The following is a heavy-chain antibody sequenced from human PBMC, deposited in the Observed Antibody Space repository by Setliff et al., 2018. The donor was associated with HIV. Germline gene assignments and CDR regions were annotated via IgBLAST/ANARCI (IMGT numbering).Heavy chain of an antibody. CDR3: ARGPPGSSIGWYVGY. V-gene: IGHV4-34*01. CDR2: INRSGST. CDR1: GGSFSGFY. Sequence: SETLSLTCAVYGGSFSGFYWNWIRQPPGKGLEWIGEINRSGSTNYNPSLKSRVTISVDTSKSQFSLRLSSVIAADTAVYYCARGPPGSSIGWYVGYWGQGTLVTVSS. J-gene: IGHJ4*02. D-gene: IGHD6-19*01.